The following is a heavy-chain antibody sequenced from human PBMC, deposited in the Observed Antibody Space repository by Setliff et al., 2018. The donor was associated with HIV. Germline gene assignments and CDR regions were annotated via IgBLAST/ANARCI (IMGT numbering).Heavy chain of an antibody. V-gene: IGHV4-38-2*01. D-gene: IGHD1-26*01. CDR3: TRAGMGALRSLFDY. CDR2: VYHRGET. Sequence: SETLSLTCDVSGFSMSNFYYWGWIRQPPGKGLEWIGSVYHRGETYYKPSLKGRVTISIDSSKSQISLNVTSVTAADTAVYYCTRAGMGALRSLFDYWGQGTLVTVSS. CDR1: GFSMSNFYY. J-gene: IGHJ4*02.